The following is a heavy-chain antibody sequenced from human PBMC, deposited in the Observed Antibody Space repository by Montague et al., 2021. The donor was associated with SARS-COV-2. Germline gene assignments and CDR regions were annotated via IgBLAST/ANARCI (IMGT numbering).Heavy chain of an antibody. J-gene: IGHJ6*02. Sequence: SLRLSCAASGFTFSSYDMHWVRQATGKGLEWVSAIGTAGDTYYPGSVKGRFTISRENAKNSLYLQMNSLRAGDTAVYYCARGVTMAQGVIYYYYGMDVWGQGTTVTVSS. CDR3: ARGVTMAQGVIYYYYGMDV. V-gene: IGHV3-13*04. CDR1: GFTFSSYD. D-gene: IGHD3-10*01. CDR2: IGTAGDT.